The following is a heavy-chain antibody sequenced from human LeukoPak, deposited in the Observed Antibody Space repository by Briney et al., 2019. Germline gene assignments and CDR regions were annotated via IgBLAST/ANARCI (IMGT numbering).Heavy chain of an antibody. D-gene: IGHD6-19*01. J-gene: IGHJ4*02. CDR1: GYSFTTYX. CDR2: IYPGDSDT. Sequence: GESLKISCKGSGYSFTTYXIXXVRQMXGXXXEWMGIIYPGDSDTXXXPSFQGQVTISADKSINTAYLQWSSLKASDTAMYYCARKDSGWGYWGQGTLVTVSS. V-gene: IGHV5-51*01. CDR3: ARKDSGWGY.